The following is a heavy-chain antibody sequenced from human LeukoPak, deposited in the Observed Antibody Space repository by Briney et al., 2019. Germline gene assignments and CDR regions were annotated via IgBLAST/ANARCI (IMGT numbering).Heavy chain of an antibody. V-gene: IGHV3-21*01. CDR3: ASAYMVRGVFDY. J-gene: IGHJ4*02. D-gene: IGHD3-10*01. CDR1: GFTFSSYS. CDR2: ISSSSSYI. Sequence: GGSLRLSCAATGFTFSSYSMNWVCQAPGKGLEWVSSISSSSSYIYYADSVKGRFTISRDSAKNSLYLQMNSLRAEDTAVYYCASAYMVRGVFDYWGQGTLVTVSS.